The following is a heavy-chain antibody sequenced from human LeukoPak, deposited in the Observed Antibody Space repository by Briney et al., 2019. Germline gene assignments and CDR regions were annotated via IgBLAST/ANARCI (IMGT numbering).Heavy chain of an antibody. CDR1: GFTFSSYG. CDR2: IRYDGSNK. D-gene: IGHD5-18*01. J-gene: IGHJ4*02. Sequence: PGGSLRLSCAASGFTFSSYGMHWVRQAPGKGLEWVAFIRYDGSNKYYADSVKGRFTISRDNSKNTLYLQMNSLRAEDTAVYCCAKDIGGDTAMVAVDYWGQGTLVTVSS. CDR3: AKDIGGDTAMVAVDY. V-gene: IGHV3-30*02.